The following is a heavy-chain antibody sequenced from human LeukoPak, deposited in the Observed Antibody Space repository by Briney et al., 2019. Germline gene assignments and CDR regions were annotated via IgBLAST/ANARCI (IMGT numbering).Heavy chain of an antibody. CDR2: IYYSGST. CDR3: ARSPQRFGEFNFDY. D-gene: IGHD3-10*01. J-gene: IGHJ4*02. CDR1: GGSISSGGYY. V-gene: IGHV4-31*03. Sequence: PSETLSLTCTVSGGSISSGGYYWSWIRQHPGKGLEWIGYIYYSGSTYYNPSLKSRVTISVDTSKNQFSLKLSSVTAADTAVYYCARSPQRFGEFNFDYWGQGTLVTVSS.